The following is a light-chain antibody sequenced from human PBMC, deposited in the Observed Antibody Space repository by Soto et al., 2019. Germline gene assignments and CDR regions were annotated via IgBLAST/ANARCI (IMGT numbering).Light chain of an antibody. Sequence: EILLTQSPGTLSLSPVERATLSCRASQSVSTTFLVWYQQRPGQAPRLLIYGASTRATGIPDRFSGSGSGTDFTLAISRLEPEDFAVYYCQQYGSPITFGQGTRLEIK. J-gene: IGKJ5*01. CDR1: QSVSTTF. V-gene: IGKV3-20*01. CDR3: QQYGSPIT. CDR2: GAS.